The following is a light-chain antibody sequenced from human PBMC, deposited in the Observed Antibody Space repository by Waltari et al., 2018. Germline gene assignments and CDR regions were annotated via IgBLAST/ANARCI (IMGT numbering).Light chain of an antibody. CDR3: TSCTTSATWV. J-gene: IGLJ3*02. CDR2: GVT. V-gene: IGLV2-14*01. Sequence: QSALTQPASVSGSPGQSSTISCTGTSRDLGTYYYFSWYQHPPRKAPQPVIYGVTNRPSGVSNRFSGSKSGNTASLTISGLQAEDEADYHCTSCTTSATWVFGGGTKLTVL. CDR1: SRDLGTYYY.